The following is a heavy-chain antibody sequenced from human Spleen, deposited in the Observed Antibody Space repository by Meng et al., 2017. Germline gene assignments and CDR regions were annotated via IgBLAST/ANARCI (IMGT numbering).Heavy chain of an antibody. CDR2: IYYTGST. J-gene: IGHJ5*02. Sequence: SQTLSLTCAVYGGSFSGYYWSWIRQPPGKGLEWIGYIYYTGSTNFNPSLKSRVTISVDTSNNQFSLKLSSVTAADTAVYYCARGEYYGSGTYGWFDPWGQGTLVTVSS. D-gene: IGHD3-10*01. CDR3: ARGEYYGSGTYGWFDP. V-gene: IGHV4-34*01. CDR1: GGSFSGYY.